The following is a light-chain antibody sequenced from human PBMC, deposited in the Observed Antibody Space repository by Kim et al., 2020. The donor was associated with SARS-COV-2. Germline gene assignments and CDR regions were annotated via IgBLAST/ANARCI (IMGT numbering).Light chain of an antibody. J-gene: IGKJ2*01. V-gene: IGKV1-5*03. Sequence: PSTLSASVGDRVTITCRASQSISSWLAWYQQKPGKAPKLLIYKASSLESGVPSRFSGSGSGIEFTLTISSLQPDDFATYYCQQLYTFGQGTKLEI. CDR3: QQLYT. CDR1: QSISSW. CDR2: KAS.